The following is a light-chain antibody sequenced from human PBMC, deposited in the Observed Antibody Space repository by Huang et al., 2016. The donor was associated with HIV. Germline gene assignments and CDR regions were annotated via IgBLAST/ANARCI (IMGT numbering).Light chain of an antibody. CDR2: EAS. CDR3: QQFNNWPPA. V-gene: IGKV3-15*01. CDR1: QNVRKN. Sequence: ETLMTQFPATLSVSPGERATLSCRASQNVRKNLAWYQRKPGQAPRLLFYEASSRATGVPGRFSASGSGIDFTLTISSLQSEDFAVYYCQQFNNWPPAFGGGTTVEIK. J-gene: IGKJ4*01.